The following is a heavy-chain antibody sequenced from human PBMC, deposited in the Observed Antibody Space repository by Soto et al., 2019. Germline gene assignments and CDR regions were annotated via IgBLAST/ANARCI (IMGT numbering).Heavy chain of an antibody. Sequence: GGSLRLSCVASGFTFSNYNMNWVRQAPGKGLEWVSHISGTGVYIHYADAVKGRFTISRDNAKSSVYLQMNSLRAEDTAVDYCAREGALKPFSSWGQGALVTVSS. J-gene: IGHJ5*02. CDR1: GFTFSNYN. CDR2: ISGTGVYI. CDR3: AREGALKPFSS. V-gene: IGHV3-21*01.